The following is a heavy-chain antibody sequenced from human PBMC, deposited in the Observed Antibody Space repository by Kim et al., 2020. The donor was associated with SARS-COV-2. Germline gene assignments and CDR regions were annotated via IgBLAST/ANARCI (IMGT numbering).Heavy chain of an antibody. CDR1: GFTFSSYA. CDR3: AKDRTLSRHRGMDV. CDR2: ISDRVGST. V-gene: IGHV3-23*01. Sequence: GGSLRLSCAASGFTFSSYAMSWVRQAPGKGLEWVSAISDRVGSTYYADFVKGRFTISRDNSKNTLYLQMNSLRAEDTAVYYCAKDRTLSRHRGMDVWGQGAKVAVSS. J-gene: IGHJ6*02.